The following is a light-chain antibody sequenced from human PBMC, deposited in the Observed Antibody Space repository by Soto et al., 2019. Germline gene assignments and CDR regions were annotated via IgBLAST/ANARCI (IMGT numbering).Light chain of an antibody. CDR2: GAS. CDR3: QQYGSSGT. CDR1: QSVSNSY. V-gene: IGKV3-20*01. J-gene: IGKJ1*01. Sequence: EIVLTQSPCTLSLSPVERSTLPCRASQSVSNSYLAWYQQKPGQAPRLLIYGASNRATGIPDRFSGSGSGTDFTLTISRLEPEDFAVYYCQQYGSSGTFGQGTKVDIK.